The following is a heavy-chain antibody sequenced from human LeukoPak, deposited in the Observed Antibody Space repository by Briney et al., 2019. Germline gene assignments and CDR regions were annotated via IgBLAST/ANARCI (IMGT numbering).Heavy chain of an antibody. V-gene: IGHV3-23*01. J-gene: IGHJ4*02. CDR3: XXXIGEETVAGLDY. CDR1: GFTFSSYA. CDR2: ISGSGGST. Sequence: GGSLRLSCAASGFTFSSYAMSWVRQAPGKGLEWVSAISGSGGSTYYADSVKGRFTISRHNSKNTLYLQMNSLRAEDTAVYYXXXXIGEETVAGLDYWGQGTLVTVSS. D-gene: IGHD6-19*01.